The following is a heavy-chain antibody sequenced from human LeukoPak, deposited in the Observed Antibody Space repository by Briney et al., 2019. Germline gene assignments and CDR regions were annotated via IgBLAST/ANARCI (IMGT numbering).Heavy chain of an antibody. Sequence: SETLSLTCSVSGGSVNNYFWSWIRQPPGKGLEWIGSIFYSGSTNYNPSLKSRVTMSVDTSKNQFSLKLSSVTAADAAVYYCARGFYGDYVFDYWGQGTLVTVSS. CDR3: ARGFYGDYVFDY. D-gene: IGHD4-17*01. CDR1: GGSVNNYF. J-gene: IGHJ4*02. CDR2: IFYSGST. V-gene: IGHV4-59*02.